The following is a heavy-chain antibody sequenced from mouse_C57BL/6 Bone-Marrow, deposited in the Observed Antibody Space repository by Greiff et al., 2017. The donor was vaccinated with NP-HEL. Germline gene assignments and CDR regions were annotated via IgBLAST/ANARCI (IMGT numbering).Heavy chain of an antibody. CDR3: ARRRDYDYLYAMDY. V-gene: IGHV1-63*01. CDR1: GYTFTNYW. CDR2: IYPGGGYT. D-gene: IGHD2-4*01. J-gene: IGHJ4*01. Sequence: VHLVESGAELVRPGTSVKMSCKASGYTFTNYWISWAKQRPGHGLEWIGDIYPGGGYTNYNEKFKGKATLTADKSSSTAYMQFSSLTSEDSAIYYCARRRDYDYLYAMDYWGQGTSVTVSS.